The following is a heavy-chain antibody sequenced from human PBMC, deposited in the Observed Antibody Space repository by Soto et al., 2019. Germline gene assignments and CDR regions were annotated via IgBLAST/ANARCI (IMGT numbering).Heavy chain of an antibody. V-gene: IGHV4-61*08. J-gene: IGHJ5*02. CDR2: IYYSANT. D-gene: IGHD5-18*01. Sequence: PSETLSLTCTVSGGSVSSGDYYWSWIRQPPGKGLEWIGYIYYSANTNYNPSLKSRVIISVDTSKNLFSLKLTSVTAADTAVYYCARIPVDTSMIYWLDPWGQGTLVTVSS. CDR1: GGSVSSGDYY. CDR3: ARIPVDTSMIYWLDP.